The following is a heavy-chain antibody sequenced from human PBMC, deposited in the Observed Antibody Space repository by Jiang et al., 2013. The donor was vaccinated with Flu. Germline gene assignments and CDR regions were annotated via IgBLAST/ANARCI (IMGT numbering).Heavy chain of an antibody. J-gene: IGHJ5*02. CDR2: IYYSGST. Sequence: GPGLVKPSQTLSLTCAVSGGSISSGGYSWSWIRQPPGKGLEWIGYIYYSGSTYYNPSLKSRVTISVDTSKNQFSLKLSSVTAADTAVYYCARDGGEDYGGSAAEGWFDPWGQGTLVTVSS. D-gene: IGHD4-23*01. CDR1: GGSISSGGYS. CDR3: ARDGGEDYGGSAAEGWFDP. V-gene: IGHV4-30-4*07.